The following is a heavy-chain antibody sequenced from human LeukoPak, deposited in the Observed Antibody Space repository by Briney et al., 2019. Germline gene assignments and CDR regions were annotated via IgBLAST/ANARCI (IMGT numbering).Heavy chain of an antibody. CDR1: GGSMNNYY. CDR3: ARSWAAKWELPGQFDS. D-gene: IGHD1-26*01. Sequence: SDTLSLTCTVSGGSMNNYYWNGIRQSPKKGLEWIGFVFSRGTTNFNPSFRSRLTMSIDTSRNQFSLRLTSMTAADTAVYFCARSWAAKWELPGQFDSWGQGRLVTVSS. CDR2: VFSRGTT. J-gene: IGHJ4*02. V-gene: IGHV4-4*07.